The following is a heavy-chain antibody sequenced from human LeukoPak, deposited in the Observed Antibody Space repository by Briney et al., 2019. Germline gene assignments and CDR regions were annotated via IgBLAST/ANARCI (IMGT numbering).Heavy chain of an antibody. Sequence: SETLSLTCTLSGGSISNYYWSWMRQSPGKGLEWIGYIYYSGTTNYNPSLKSRMSLSVDMSKNQFSLKLASVTAADTAVYYCARSDTNAWYDYWGPGTLVTVSS. J-gene: IGHJ4*02. D-gene: IGHD6-13*01. CDR3: ARSDTNAWYDY. CDR1: GGSISNYY. V-gene: IGHV4-59*01. CDR2: IYYSGTT.